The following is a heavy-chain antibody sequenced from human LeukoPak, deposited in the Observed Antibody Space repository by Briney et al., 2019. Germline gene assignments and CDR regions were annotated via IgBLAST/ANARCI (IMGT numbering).Heavy chain of an antibody. Sequence: ASVKVSCEASGYIFTGYYMHWVRQAPGQGLEWMGWINPNSGDTNYAQKFQGRVTMTRDTSISTAYMGLSRLRSDDTAVYYCARSITFGGVMPGGAFDIWGQGTLVTVSS. CDR2: INPNSGDT. J-gene: IGHJ4*02. D-gene: IGHD3-16*01. CDR3: ARSITFGGVMPGGAFDI. CDR1: GYIFTGYY. V-gene: IGHV1-2*02.